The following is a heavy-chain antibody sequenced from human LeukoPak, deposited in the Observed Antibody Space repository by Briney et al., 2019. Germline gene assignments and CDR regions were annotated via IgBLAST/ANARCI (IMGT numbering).Heavy chain of an antibody. J-gene: IGHJ4*02. CDR1: GASITTSHL. CDR3: GTGSSWLPQSFDY. CDR2: IYHSGTT. V-gene: IGHV4-4*02. Sequence: PSETLSLTCAVSGASITTSHLWTWVRQPPGKGLEWIGEIYHSGTTNYNPSLKSRVTISVDKFKNQFSLKLTSVTAADTAGYYCGTGSSWLPQSFDYWGQGSLVTVSS. D-gene: IGHD6-13*01.